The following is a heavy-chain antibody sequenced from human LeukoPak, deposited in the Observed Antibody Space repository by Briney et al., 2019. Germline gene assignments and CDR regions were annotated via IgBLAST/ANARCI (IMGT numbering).Heavy chain of an antibody. V-gene: IGHV4-34*01. J-gene: IGHJ4*02. CDR1: SESFSGYY. CDR3: ARVHSGGWAIQYYLDY. CDR2: MNHSGST. Sequence: SETQSLICAVYSESFSGYYWRWLRQPPGKGLEWIGEMNHSGSTNYNPSLKSRVTLSVDTSKNQFTLKLSSVTASDTAVYYCARVHSGGWAIQYYLDYWGQGTLGTVSS. D-gene: IGHD6-19*01.